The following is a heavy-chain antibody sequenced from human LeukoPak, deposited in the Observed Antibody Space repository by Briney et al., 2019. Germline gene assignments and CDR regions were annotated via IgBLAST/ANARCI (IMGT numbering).Heavy chain of an antibody. CDR2: INTNTGNP. Sequence: GASVKVSCKASGYTFTSYAMNWVRQAPGQGLEWMGWINTNTGNPTYAQGFTGRFVFSLDTSVSTAYLQISSLKAEDTAVYYCARDRYLRYFDYYYYYYMDVWGKGPRSPSP. V-gene: IGHV7-4-1*02. J-gene: IGHJ6*03. CDR1: GYTFTSYA. D-gene: IGHD3-9*01. CDR3: ARDRYLRYFDYYYYYYMDV.